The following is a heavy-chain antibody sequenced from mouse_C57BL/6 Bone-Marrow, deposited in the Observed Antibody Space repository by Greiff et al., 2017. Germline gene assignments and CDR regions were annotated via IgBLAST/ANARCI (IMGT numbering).Heavy chain of an antibody. V-gene: IGHV2-2*01. CDR3: ASPWGAY. CDR2: IWSGGST. J-gene: IGHJ3*01. CDR1: GFSLTSYG. Sequence: QVQLQQSGPGLVQPSQSLSITCTVSGFSLTSYGVHWVRQSPGKGLEWLGVIWSGGSTDYNAAFISRLSISKDNSKSQVFFKMNSLQADDTAIYYCASPWGAYWGQGTLVTVSA.